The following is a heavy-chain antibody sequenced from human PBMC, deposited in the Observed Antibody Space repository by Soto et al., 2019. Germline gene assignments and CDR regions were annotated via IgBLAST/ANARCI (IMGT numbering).Heavy chain of an antibody. CDR3: ARDTALAMVRIYYGMDF. D-gene: IGHD3-10*01. CDR2: IWYDGSNK. V-gene: IGHV3-33*01. J-gene: IGHJ6*02. Sequence: GGSLRLSCAASGFTFSSYGMHWVRQAPGKGLEWVAVIWYDGSNKYYADSVKGRFTISRDNSKNTLYLQMNSLRAEDTAVYYCARDTALAMVRIYYGMDFWCQGTTVTVSS. CDR1: GFTFSSYG.